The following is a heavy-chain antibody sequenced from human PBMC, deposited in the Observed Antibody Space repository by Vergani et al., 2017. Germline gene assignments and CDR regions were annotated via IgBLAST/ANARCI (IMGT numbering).Heavy chain of an antibody. D-gene: IGHD6-19*01. V-gene: IGHV3-21*06. CDR2: IDSSSSYI. CDR1: GFTFSTYT. Sequence: EVQLVESGGGLVKPGGSLRLSCAASGFTFSTYTMNWVRQAPGKGLEWVSSIDSSSSYIYYADSVKGRFTISRDNAKNSLDLQMNSLRAEDTAVYYCARDRKQWLLPGGFDSWGQGTLVTVSS. J-gene: IGHJ4*02. CDR3: ARDRKQWLLPGGFDS.